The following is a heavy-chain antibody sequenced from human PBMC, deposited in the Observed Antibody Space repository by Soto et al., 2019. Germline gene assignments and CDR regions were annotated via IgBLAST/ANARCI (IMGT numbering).Heavy chain of an antibody. CDR2: ISGYNGNT. D-gene: IGHD3-9*01. CDR1: GDNFTNYG. V-gene: IGHV1-18*01. Sequence: QVQVVQSGAEVKKPGASVKVSCKASGDNFTNYGVTWVRQAPGQGLEWMGRISGYNGNTNYAQKFQGRVTMTTDTSTSTAYMELRSLRSDDTAVYYCARVVPNHLLTDSYWYFDLWGPGTLVTVSS. J-gene: IGHJ2*01. CDR3: ARVVPNHLLTDSYWYFDL.